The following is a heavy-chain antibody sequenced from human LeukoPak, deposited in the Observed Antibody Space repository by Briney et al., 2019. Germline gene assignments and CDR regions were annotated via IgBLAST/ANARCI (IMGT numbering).Heavy chain of an antibody. V-gene: IGHV1-8*03. D-gene: IGHD3-10*01. CDR2: MNPNSGNT. CDR1: GYTFTSYD. Sequence: ASVKVSCKASGYTFTSYDINWVRQATGQGLEWMGWMNPNSGNTGYAQKFQGRVTITRNTSISTAYMELSSLRSEDTAVYYCARGSEDFGGYYYYYMDVWGKGTTVTVSS. CDR3: ARGSEDFGGYYYYYMDV. J-gene: IGHJ6*03.